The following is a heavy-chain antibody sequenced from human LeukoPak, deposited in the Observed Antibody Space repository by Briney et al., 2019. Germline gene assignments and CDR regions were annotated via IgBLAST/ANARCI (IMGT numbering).Heavy chain of an antibody. CDR1: GYSFTSYW. CDR3: AGLIGLYSSGLNWFDP. Sequence: GESLKISCKGSGYSFTSYWIGWVRQMPGKGLEWMGIIYPGDSDTRYSPSFQGQVTISADKSISTAYLQWSSLKASDTAMYYCAGLIGLYSSGLNWFDPWGQGTLVTVSS. J-gene: IGHJ5*02. D-gene: IGHD6-19*01. V-gene: IGHV5-51*01. CDR2: IYPGDSDT.